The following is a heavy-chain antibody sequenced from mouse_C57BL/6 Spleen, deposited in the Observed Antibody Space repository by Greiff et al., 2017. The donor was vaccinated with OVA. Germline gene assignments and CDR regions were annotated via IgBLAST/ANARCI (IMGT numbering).Heavy chain of an antibody. CDR2: IHPNSGST. CDR3: ASNDYYGSSDYFDY. J-gene: IGHJ2*01. CDR1: GYTFTSYW. V-gene: IGHV1-64*01. Sequence: VQLQQSGAELVKPGASVKLSCKASGYTFTSYWMHWVKQRPGQGLEWIGMIHPNSGSTNYNEKFKSKATLTVDKSSSTAYMQLSSLTSEDSAVYYCASNDYYGSSDYFDYWGQGTTLTVSS. D-gene: IGHD1-1*01.